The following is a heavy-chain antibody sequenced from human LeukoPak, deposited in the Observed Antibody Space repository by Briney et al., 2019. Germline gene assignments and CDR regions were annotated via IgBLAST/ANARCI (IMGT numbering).Heavy chain of an antibody. D-gene: IGHD2-2*01. J-gene: IGHJ6*03. CDR3: ASPNYCSSTSCYYMDV. Sequence: PSETLSLTCAVYGGSFSGYYWSWIRQPPGKGLEWIGEINHSGSTNYNPSLKSRVTISVDTSKNQFSLKLSSVTAADTAVYYCASPNYCSSTSCYYMDVWGKGTTVTVSS. CDR2: INHSGST. CDR1: GGSFSGYY. V-gene: IGHV4-34*01.